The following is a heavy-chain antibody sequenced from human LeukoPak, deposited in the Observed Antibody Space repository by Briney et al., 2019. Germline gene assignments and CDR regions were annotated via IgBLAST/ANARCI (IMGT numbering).Heavy chain of an antibody. V-gene: IGHV3-23*01. CDR2: ITSSGANR. D-gene: IGHD1-1*01. Sequence: GGSLRLSCAASGFTFSNYAMTWVRQAPGKGLEWVSSITSSGANRYYADSVKGRFTISRDNSKNTLYLQMISLRAEDTAVYYCATTNWNTFYFDYWGQGTLVTVSS. CDR3: ATTNWNTFYFDY. CDR1: GFTFSNYA. J-gene: IGHJ4*02.